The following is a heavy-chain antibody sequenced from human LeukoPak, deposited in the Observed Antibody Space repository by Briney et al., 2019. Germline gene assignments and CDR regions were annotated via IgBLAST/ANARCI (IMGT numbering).Heavy chain of an antibody. Sequence: TLSLTCAVSGGSISSSNWWSWVRQPPGKGLEWVAVISYDGSNKYYADSVKGRFTISRDNSKNTLYLQMNSLRAEDTAVYYCATAFICSSTSCYAFDIWGQGTMVTVSS. CDR3: ATAFICSSTSCYAFDI. CDR2: ISYDGSNK. V-gene: IGHV3-30-3*01. J-gene: IGHJ3*02. CDR1: GGSISSSN. D-gene: IGHD2-2*01.